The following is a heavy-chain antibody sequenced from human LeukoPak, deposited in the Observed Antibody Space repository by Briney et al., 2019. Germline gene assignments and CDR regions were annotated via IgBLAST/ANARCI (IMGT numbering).Heavy chain of an antibody. CDR2: ISAYNGNT. D-gene: IGHD3-3*01. Sequence: GASVKVSCKASGYTFTSYAMNWVRQAPGQGLEWMGWISAYNGNTNYAQKLQGRVTMTTDTSTSTAYMELRSLRSDDTAVYYCARTHPYYDFWSGLLGAFDIWGQGTMVTVSS. CDR1: GYTFTSYA. V-gene: IGHV1-18*01. CDR3: ARTHPYYDFWSGLLGAFDI. J-gene: IGHJ3*02.